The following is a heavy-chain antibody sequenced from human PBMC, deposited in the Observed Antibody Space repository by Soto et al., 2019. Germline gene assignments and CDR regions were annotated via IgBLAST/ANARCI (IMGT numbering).Heavy chain of an antibody. CDR3: AAAESGTRGGFVFDI. CDR1: GGSISNDRYY. D-gene: IGHD3-3*01. Sequence: QAQLQESGPGLVKPSDTLTLTCTGSGGSISNDRYYRSWIRQRPGEGLEWIGYIYYSGTIYSNPSLRSRTSLSVGTSTTRSSLRPDSGTAADSRGDYCAAAESGTRGGFVFDIWGQGTIISVSS. J-gene: IGHJ3*02. V-gene: IGHV4-31*03. CDR2: IYYSGTI.